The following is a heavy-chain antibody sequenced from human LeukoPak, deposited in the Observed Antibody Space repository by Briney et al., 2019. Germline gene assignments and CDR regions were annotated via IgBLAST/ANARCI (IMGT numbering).Heavy chain of an antibody. D-gene: IGHD3-10*01. CDR1: GYTFTGYY. CDR2: INPNSGGT. CDR3: ASHYYYGSGSYFDY. Sequence: ASVKVSCKASGYTFTGYYKHWVRQAPGQGLEWMGWINPNSGGTNYAQKFQGRVTMTRDTSISTAYMELSRLRSDDTAVYYCASHYYYGSGSYFDYWGQGTLVTVSS. V-gene: IGHV1-2*02. J-gene: IGHJ4*02.